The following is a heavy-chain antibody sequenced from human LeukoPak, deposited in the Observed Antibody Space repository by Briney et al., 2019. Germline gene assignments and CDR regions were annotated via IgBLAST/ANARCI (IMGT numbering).Heavy chain of an antibody. V-gene: IGHV3-11*04. CDR3: ARDRLWEPNLPDY. CDR2: INHNGSAT. CDR1: GFAFSDYS. J-gene: IGHJ4*02. Sequence: GGSLRLSCEASGFAFSDYSMSWIRQAPGKGLEFISYINHNGSATYYADSVKGRFTISRDNSKNTLYLQMNSLRAEDTAVYYCARDRLWEPNLPDYWGQGTLVTVSS. D-gene: IGHD1-26*01.